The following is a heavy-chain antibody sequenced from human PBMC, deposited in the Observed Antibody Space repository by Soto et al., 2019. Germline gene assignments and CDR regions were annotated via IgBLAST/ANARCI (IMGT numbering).Heavy chain of an antibody. CDR2: IYYSGST. Sequence: PSETPSLTCTVSCGSISSYYWSWIRQPPGKGLEWIGYIYYSGSTNYNPSLKSRVTISVDTSKNQFSLKLSSVTAADTAVYYCARAWVATTTFDYWGQGTLVTVPS. V-gene: IGHV4-59*01. CDR3: ARAWVATTTFDY. CDR1: CGSISSYY. J-gene: IGHJ4*02. D-gene: IGHD5-12*01.